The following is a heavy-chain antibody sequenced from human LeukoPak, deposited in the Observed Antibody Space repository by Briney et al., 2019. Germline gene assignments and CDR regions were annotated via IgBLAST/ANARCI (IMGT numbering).Heavy chain of an antibody. CDR1: GFTFSSYA. CDR3: AIDYGDYGDPDY. D-gene: IGHD4-17*01. J-gene: IGHJ4*02. CDR2: ISSSSSYI. Sequence: GGSLRLSCAASGFTFSSYAMSWVRQAPGKGLEWVSSISSSSSYIYYADSVKGRFTISRDNAKNSLYLQMNSLRAEDTAVYYCAIDYGDYGDPDYWGQGTLVTVSS. V-gene: IGHV3-21*01.